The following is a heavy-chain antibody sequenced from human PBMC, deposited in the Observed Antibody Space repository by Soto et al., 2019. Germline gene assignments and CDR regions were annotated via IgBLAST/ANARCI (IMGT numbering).Heavy chain of an antibody. D-gene: IGHD2-15*01. CDR1: GFSLSTSGVG. CDR3: ARIYCSGGSCYGNYFDY. Sequence: QITLKESGPTLVKPTQTLTLTCTFSGFSLSTSGVGVGWIRQSPGKALEWLALIYWDDDKRYSPSLKRRLAITKDRSKNQGVLTMTNMDPVDKATYYCARIYCSGGSCYGNYFDYWGQGTLVTVSS. CDR2: IYWDDDK. V-gene: IGHV2-5*02. J-gene: IGHJ4*02.